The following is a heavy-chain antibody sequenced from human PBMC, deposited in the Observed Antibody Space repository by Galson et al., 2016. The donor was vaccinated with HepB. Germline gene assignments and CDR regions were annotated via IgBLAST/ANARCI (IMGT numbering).Heavy chain of an antibody. CDR3: AIGLLLPFDY. D-gene: IGHD3-22*01. J-gene: IGHJ4*02. CDR2: ISYDGNNK. V-gene: IGHV3-30*03. Sequence: SLRLSCAASGFTFSTYGMHWVRQAPGKGLEWVAVISYDGNNKYYADSVKGRFTISRDNSKNTLFLQVNSLRAEDTAVYYCAIGLLLPFDYWGQGTLVTVSS. CDR1: GFTFSTYG.